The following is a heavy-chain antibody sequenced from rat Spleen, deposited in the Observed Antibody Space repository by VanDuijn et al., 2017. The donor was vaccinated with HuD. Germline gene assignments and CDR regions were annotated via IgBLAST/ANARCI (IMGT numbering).Heavy chain of an antibody. CDR1: GFTFSSYW. V-gene: IGHV5-58*01. D-gene: IGHD4-4*01. J-gene: IGHJ2*01. CDR2: INNDGGST. CDR3: AKDGGYRFDY. Sequence: EVQLVETGGGLVQPGRSLKLSCVASGFTFSSYWLYWIRQAPGKGLEWVSSINNDGGSTYLPDSVKGRFTISRDNAETTGYLKMNTLRSEDTATYDCAKDGGYRFDYWGQGVMVTVSS.